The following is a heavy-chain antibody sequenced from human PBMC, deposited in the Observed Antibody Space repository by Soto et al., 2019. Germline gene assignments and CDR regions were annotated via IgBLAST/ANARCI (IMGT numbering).Heavy chain of an antibody. V-gene: IGHV3-33*01. CDR1: GFTFSSYG. J-gene: IGHJ5*02. Sequence: QVQLVESGGGVVQPGRSLRLSCAASGFTFSSYGMHWVRQAPGEGLEWVAVIWSDGSNKYYADSVKGRFTNSRDNSKNTLSLQMNSLRAEDTAVYYCARAGGTIVNWCDPWGQGTLVTVSS. D-gene: IGHD2-8*01. CDR3: ARAGGTIVNWCDP. CDR2: IWSDGSNK.